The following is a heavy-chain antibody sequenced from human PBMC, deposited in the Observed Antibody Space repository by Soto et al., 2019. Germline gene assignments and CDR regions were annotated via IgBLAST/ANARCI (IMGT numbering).Heavy chain of an antibody. D-gene: IGHD2-15*01. J-gene: IGHJ4*02. V-gene: IGHV4-59*01. CDR2: ISYSGSA. CDR3: ARDLEGALAASFYY. CDR1: GGSISSYY. Sequence: PSETLSLTCTVSGGSISSYYWSWIRQTPGKGLECIGYISYSGSAYYNPSLKSRVTISVDTSRNQFSLKLRSVTAADTAVYYCARDLEGALAASFYYWGQGTLVTVSS.